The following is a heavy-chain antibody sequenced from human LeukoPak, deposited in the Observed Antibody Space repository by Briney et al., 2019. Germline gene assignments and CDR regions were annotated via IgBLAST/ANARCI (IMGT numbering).Heavy chain of an antibody. V-gene: IGHV1-69*13. CDR1: GGTFRSYA. Sequence: SVKVCCKASGGTFRSYAISWLRQAPGQWLEWMGGIIPIFGTANYAQKFQGRVTITADESTSTAYMELSSLRSEDTAVYYCARDIGGYEANWFDPWGQGTLVTVSS. D-gene: IGHD5-12*01. J-gene: IGHJ5*02. CDR2: IIPIFGTA. CDR3: ARDIGGYEANWFDP.